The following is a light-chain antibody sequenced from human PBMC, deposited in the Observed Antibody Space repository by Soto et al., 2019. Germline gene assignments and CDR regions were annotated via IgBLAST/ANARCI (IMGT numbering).Light chain of an antibody. CDR1: QSVSSSY. V-gene: IGKV3-20*01. CDR2: GAS. J-gene: IGKJ1*01. CDR3: QQYGSSPLT. Sequence: EIVLTQSPGTLSLSPGERATLSCRASQSVSSSYLAWYQQKPGQAPRLLIYGASSRATGIPDRLSGSGSGTDFTLTISRLEPEDFAVYYCQQYGSSPLTFGQGT.